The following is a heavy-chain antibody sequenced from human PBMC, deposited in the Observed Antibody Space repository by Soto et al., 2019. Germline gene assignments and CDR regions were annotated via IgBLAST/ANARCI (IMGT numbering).Heavy chain of an antibody. J-gene: IGHJ4*02. CDR2: IYYSGST. CDR1: GGSISSYY. CDR3: ARRYGTVFDY. D-gene: IGHD6-13*01. V-gene: IGHV4-59*01. Sequence: QVQLQESGPGLVKPSETLSLTCTVSGGSISSYYWSWIRQPPGKGPEWIGYIYYSGSTNYNHSLKSRVTISVDTSKNQFSLKVSSVTAADTAVYYCARRYGTVFDYWGQGTLVTVSS.